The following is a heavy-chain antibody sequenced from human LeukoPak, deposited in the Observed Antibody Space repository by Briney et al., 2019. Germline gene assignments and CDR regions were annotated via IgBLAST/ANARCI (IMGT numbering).Heavy chain of an antibody. D-gene: IGHD1-26*01. CDR3: ARHPSGTYSPFDY. J-gene: IGHJ4*02. CDR2: IYPGDSDT. V-gene: IGHV5-51*01. CDR1: GXSFTNSW. Sequence: GESLKISFKGYGXSFTNSWIGWVRQLPGKGVEWMGIIYPGDSDTRYSPSFQGQVTISADKSISTSYLQWSSLKASDTAIYYCARHPSGTYSPFDYWGQGTLVTVSS.